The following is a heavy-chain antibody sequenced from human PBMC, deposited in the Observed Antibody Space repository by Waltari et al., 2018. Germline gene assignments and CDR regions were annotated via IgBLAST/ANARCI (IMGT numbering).Heavy chain of an antibody. CDR3: VRVGYYYGSGSYSH. V-gene: IGHV4-34*01. D-gene: IGHD3-10*01. Sequence: QVQLQQWGAGLLKPSETLSLTCAVYGGSFSGYYWSWIRQPPGKGLEWIGEINHSGSTNYNPSLKSRVTISVDTSKNQFSLKLSSVTAADTAVYYCVRVGYYYGSGSYSHWGQGTLVTVSS. CDR2: INHSGST. CDR1: GGSFSGYY. J-gene: IGHJ4*02.